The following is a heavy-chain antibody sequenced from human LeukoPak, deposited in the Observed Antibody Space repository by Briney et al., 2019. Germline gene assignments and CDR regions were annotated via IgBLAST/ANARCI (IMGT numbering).Heavy chain of an antibody. D-gene: IGHD3-16*01. CDR3: ARGGYGRYYYYMDV. CDR1: GGSTSSYY. CDR2: IYYSGST. J-gene: IGHJ6*03. V-gene: IGHV4-59*01. Sequence: PSETLSLTCTVSGGSTSSYYWSWLRQPPGKGLEWIGYIYYSGSTNYNPSLKSRVTISVDTSKNQFSLKLSSVTAADTAVYYCARGGYGRYYYYMDVWGKGTTVTVSS.